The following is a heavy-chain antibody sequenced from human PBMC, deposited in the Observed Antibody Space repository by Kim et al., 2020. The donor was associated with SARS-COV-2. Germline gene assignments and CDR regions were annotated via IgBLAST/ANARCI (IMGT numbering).Heavy chain of an antibody. Sequence: GGSLRLSCAASGFTFSSYGINWVRQAPGKGLEWVSYISSSGSTIYYADSVKGRFTLSRDNAKNSLYLQMNSLRDEDTAVYYCARDRSSGYYGTFDYWGQGALVTVSS. D-gene: IGHD3-22*01. CDR2: ISSSGSTI. CDR3: ARDRSSGYYGTFDY. CDR1: GFTFSSYG. J-gene: IGHJ4*02. V-gene: IGHV3-48*02.